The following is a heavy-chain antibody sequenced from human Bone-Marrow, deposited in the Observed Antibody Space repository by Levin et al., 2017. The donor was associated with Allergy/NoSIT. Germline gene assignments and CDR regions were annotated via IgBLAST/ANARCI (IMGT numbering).Heavy chain of an antibody. J-gene: IGHJ4*02. V-gene: IGHV4-59*01. CDR1: GGSISSSY. CDR3: ARGLSGTPPFFDH. Sequence: SETLSLTCTVFGGSISSSYWSWIRQPPGKGLEWIGYIYYSGGTNYIPSLKSRVTISVDTSKNQFSLKMSSVTAADTAVYYCARGLSGTPPFFDHWGQGTLVTVSS. CDR2: IYYSGGT. D-gene: IGHD6-13*01.